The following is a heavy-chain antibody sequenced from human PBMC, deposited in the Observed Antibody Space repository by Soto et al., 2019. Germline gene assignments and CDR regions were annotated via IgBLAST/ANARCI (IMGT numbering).Heavy chain of an antibody. Sequence: EASVKVSCKASGFTFTSSAVQWVRQARGQRLEWIGWIVVGSGNTNYAQKFQERVTITRDMSTSTAYMELSSLRSEDTAVYYCAAAPDFDWLLTTVDYWGQGTLVTVSS. CDR2: IVVGSGNT. V-gene: IGHV1-58*01. J-gene: IGHJ4*02. CDR1: GFTFTSSA. D-gene: IGHD3-9*01. CDR3: AAAPDFDWLLTTVDY.